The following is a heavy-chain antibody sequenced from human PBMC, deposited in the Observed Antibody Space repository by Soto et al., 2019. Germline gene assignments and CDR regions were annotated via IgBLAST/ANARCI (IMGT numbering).Heavy chain of an antibody. CDR1: GFTFSSYG. D-gene: IGHD2-15*01. Sequence: GGSLRLSCAASGFTFSSYGMHWVRQAPGKGLEWVAVIWYDGSNRYYADSVKGRFTISRDNSKNTLYLQMNSLRAEDTAVYYCARPYCSGGSCYYYFDYWGQGTLVTVSS. J-gene: IGHJ4*02. CDR2: IWYDGSNR. CDR3: ARPYCSGGSCYYYFDY. V-gene: IGHV3-33*01.